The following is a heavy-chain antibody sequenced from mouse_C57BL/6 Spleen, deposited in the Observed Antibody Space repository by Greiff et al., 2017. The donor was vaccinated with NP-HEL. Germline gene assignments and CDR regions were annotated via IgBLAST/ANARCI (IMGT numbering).Heavy chain of an antibody. CDR1: GFTFSDYG. V-gene: IGHV5-15*04. CDR2: ISNLAYSI. D-gene: IGHD6-1*01. Sequence: EVQRVESGGGLVQPGGSLKLSCAASGFTFSDYGMAWVRQAPRKGPEWVAFISNLAYSIYYADTVTGRFTITRENAKNTLYLEMSSLRSEDTAMYYCARRTADWCFDVWGTGTTVTVSS. CDR3: ARRTADWCFDV. J-gene: IGHJ1*03.